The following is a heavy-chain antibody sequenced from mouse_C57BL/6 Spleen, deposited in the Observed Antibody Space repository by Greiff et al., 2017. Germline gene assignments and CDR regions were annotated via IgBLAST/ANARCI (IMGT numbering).Heavy chain of an antibody. CDR1: GFSLTSYG. D-gene: IGHD2-1*01. V-gene: IGHV2-2*01. CDR3: ARSYGNYWFAY. CDR2: IWSGGST. J-gene: IGHJ3*01. Sequence: QVQLKQSGPGLVQPSQSLSITCTVSGFSLTSYGVHWVRQSPGKGLEWLGVIWSGGSTDYNAAFISRLSISKDNSKSQVFFKMNSLQADDTAIYYCARSYGNYWFAYWGQGTLVTVSA.